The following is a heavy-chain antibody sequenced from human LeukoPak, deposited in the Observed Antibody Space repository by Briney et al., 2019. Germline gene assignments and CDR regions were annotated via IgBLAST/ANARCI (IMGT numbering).Heavy chain of an antibody. CDR3: AKPYSSGWYGAGDYFDY. V-gene: IGHV3-23*01. J-gene: IGHJ4*02. CDR2: ISGSGGST. Sequence: QPGGSLRLSCAASGFTFSSYAMSWVRQAPGKGLEWVSAISGSGGSTYYADSVKGRFTTSRDNSKNTLYLQMNSLRAEDTAVYYCAKPYSSGWYGAGDYFDYWGQGTLVTVSS. CDR1: GFTFSSYA. D-gene: IGHD6-19*01.